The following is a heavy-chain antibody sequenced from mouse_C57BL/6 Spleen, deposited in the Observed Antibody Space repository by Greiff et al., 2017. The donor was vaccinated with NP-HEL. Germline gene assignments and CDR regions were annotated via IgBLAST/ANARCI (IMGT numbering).Heavy chain of an antibody. CDR2: IYPGSGST. V-gene: IGHV1-55*01. Sequence: QVQLQQPGAELVKPGASVKMSCKASGYTFTSYWITWVKQRPGQGLEWIGDIYPGSGSTNYNEKFKSKATLTVDTSSSTAYMQLSSLTSEDSAVYYCARSRGSNYVDWYFDVWGTGTTVTVSS. D-gene: IGHD2-5*01. CDR3: ARSRGSNYVDWYFDV. J-gene: IGHJ1*03. CDR1: GYTFTSYW.